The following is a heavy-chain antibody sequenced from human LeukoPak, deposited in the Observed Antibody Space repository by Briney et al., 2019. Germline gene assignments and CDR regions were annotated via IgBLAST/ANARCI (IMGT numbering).Heavy chain of an antibody. D-gene: IGHD2-2*03. CDR3: VKRGYSGSFDY. CDR2: ISSSSSYI. V-gene: IGHV3-21*01. J-gene: IGHJ4*02. CDR1: GFTFSTYS. Sequence: GGSLRLSCAASGFTFSTYSMNWVRQAPGKGLEWVSSISSSSSYIYYADSVKGRFTISRDNAKNSLFLQMNSLRAEDTAVFYCVKRGYSGSFDYWGQGTLVTVSS.